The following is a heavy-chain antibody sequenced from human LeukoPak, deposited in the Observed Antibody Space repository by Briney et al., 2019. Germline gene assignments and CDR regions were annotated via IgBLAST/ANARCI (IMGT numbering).Heavy chain of an antibody. Sequence: SETLSLTCTVSGGSISSSRYYGGWIRQPPGKGLEWIGSKYYSGSTYYNPSLKNRVTISVDTSKNQFSLKLSSVTAADTAVYYCARHEFVAAAGRSNWFDPWGQGTLVTVSS. D-gene: IGHD6-13*01. CDR3: ARHEFVAAAGRSNWFDP. CDR2: KYYSGST. J-gene: IGHJ5*02. CDR1: GGSISSSRYY. V-gene: IGHV4-39*01.